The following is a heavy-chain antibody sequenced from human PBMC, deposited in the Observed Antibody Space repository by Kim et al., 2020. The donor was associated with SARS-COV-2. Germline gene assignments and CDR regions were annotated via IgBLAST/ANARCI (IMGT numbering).Heavy chain of an antibody. CDR2: IYYGGST. Sequence: SETLSLTCTVSGGSISSYYWSWIRQPPGKGLEWIGYIYYGGSTTYNPSLKSRVTISVDTSKNQFSLKLSSVTAADTAVYYFAGGGGGSYYGMEVWGHGTT. J-gene: IGHJ6*02. CDR1: GGSISSYY. CDR3: AGGGGGSYYGMEV. D-gene: IGHD3-10*01. V-gene: IGHV4-59*13.